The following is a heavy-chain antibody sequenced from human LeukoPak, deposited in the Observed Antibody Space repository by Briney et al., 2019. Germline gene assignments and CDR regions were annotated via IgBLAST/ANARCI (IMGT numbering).Heavy chain of an antibody. CDR2: IYYSGNT. CDR3: ARQTGSGLFILP. Sequence: SETLSLTCTVSGVSISSSNSYWGWIRQPPGKGLEWIGSIYYSGNTYYNASLKSQVSISIDTSKNQFSLKLTSVTAADTAVYYCARQTGSGLFILPGGQGTLVTVSS. J-gene: IGHJ4*02. CDR1: GVSISSSNSY. V-gene: IGHV4-39*01. D-gene: IGHD3/OR15-3a*01.